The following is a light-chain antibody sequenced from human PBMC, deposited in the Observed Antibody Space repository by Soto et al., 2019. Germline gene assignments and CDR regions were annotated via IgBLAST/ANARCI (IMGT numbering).Light chain of an antibody. V-gene: IGKV1-5*01. CDR2: DAS. Sequence: DIQMTQSPSTLSASVRDRVTITCRASQSISSWLAWYQQKPGKAPKLLIYDASTLESGVPTRFSGSGSETEFTLTISSLQPDDFATYYCQQYHRYSWTFGQGTKVDIK. CDR3: QQYHRYSWT. CDR1: QSISSW. J-gene: IGKJ1*01.